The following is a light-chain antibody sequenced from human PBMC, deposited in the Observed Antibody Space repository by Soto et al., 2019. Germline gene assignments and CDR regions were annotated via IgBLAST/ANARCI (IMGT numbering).Light chain of an antibody. Sequence: QSVLTQPASVSGSPGQSITISCTGTSSDVGGYDYVSWYQQLPGKAPKLMIYDVNNRPSGVSNRFSGSKSGNTASLTISGLQAEDEADYYCSSYTGTSTVVFGGGTKLTVL. V-gene: IGLV2-14*01. J-gene: IGLJ1*01. CDR3: SSYTGTSTVV. CDR2: DVN. CDR1: SSDVGGYDY.